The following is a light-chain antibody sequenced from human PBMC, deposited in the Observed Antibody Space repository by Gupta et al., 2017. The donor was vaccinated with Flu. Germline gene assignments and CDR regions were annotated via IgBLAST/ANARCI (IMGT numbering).Light chain of an antibody. CDR1: QSINNW. Sequence: DIQMPQSPSALSAYVGDRVTITCRTSQSINNWLAWYQQKPGKAPNLLIYKASNLESGVPSRFSGSGSGTEFTLTISSLQPDDFATYYCQQYNSYPLTFGGGTKVEI. J-gene: IGKJ4*01. V-gene: IGKV1-5*03. CDR3: QQYNSYPLT. CDR2: KAS.